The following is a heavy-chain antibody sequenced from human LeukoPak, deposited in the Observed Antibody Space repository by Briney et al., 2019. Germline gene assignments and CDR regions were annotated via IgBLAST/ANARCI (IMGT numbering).Heavy chain of an antibody. J-gene: IGHJ6*03. CDR2: INPNSGGT. Sequence: GASVKVSCKASGYTFTGYYMHWVRQAPGQGLEWMGWINPNSGGTNYAQKFQGRVTMTRDTSISTAYMELSRLRSDDTAVYYCASEADDYDSSGYAYYYYYMDVWGKGTTVTVPS. CDR3: ASEADDYDSSGYAYYYYYMDV. D-gene: IGHD3-22*01. CDR1: GYTFTGYY. V-gene: IGHV1-2*02.